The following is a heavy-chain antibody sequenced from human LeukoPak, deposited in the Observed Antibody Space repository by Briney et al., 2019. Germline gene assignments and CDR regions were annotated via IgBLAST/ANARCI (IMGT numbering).Heavy chain of an antibody. CDR1: GYSISSGYY. D-gene: IGHD4-23*01. Sequence: PSETLSLTCTVSGYSISSGYYWGWIRQPPGKGLEWIGSIYHSGSTYYNPSLKSRVTISVDTSKNQFSLKLSSVTAADTAVYYCARGLGNPGGRYYYYYYMDVWGKGTTVTVSS. J-gene: IGHJ6*03. V-gene: IGHV4-38-2*02. CDR2: IYHSGST. CDR3: ARGLGNPGGRYYYYYYMDV.